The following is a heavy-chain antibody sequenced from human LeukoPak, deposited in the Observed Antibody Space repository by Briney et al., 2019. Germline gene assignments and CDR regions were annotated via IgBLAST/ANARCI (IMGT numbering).Heavy chain of an antibody. CDR1: GFTFDDYG. J-gene: IGHJ4*01. CDR3: ARLSGYHFDY. V-gene: IGHV3-20*04. D-gene: IGHD3-22*01. Sequence: GGSLRLSCAASGFTFDDYGMSWVRQAPGRGLEWVSGINWSGGSTGYADSVKGRFTISRDNAKNSLYLQMNSLRAEDTALYYCARLSGYHFDYWGHGTLVTVPS. CDR2: INWSGGST.